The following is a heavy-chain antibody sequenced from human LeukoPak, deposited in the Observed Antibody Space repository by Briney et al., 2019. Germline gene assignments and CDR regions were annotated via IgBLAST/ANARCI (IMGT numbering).Heavy chain of an antibody. CDR1: GFTFSHFG. D-gene: IGHD4-11*01. J-gene: IGHJ4*02. CDR3: AKDAQRGFDYSNSLES. Sequence: GGSLRLSCATSGFTFSHFGMHWVRQAPGKGLEWVAVIWNDGSNKYYGDSVKGRFNNSRDNTRNTLYLQMNSLRVEDTAVYYCAKDAQRGFDYSNSLESWGQGTLATVSS. CDR2: IWNDGSNK. V-gene: IGHV3-33*06.